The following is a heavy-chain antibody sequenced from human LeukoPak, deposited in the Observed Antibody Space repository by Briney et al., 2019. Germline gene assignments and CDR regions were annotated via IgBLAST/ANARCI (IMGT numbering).Heavy chain of an antibody. V-gene: IGHV3-48*03. Sequence: PGGSLRLSCAASGFTFSSYEMNWVRQAPGKGLEWVSYIRSSGSIIFYADSVKGRFTISRDNAKNSLYLQMNSLRAEDTAVYYCARVNDYGGNDDAFGIWGQGTMVTVSS. D-gene: IGHD4-23*01. J-gene: IGHJ3*02. CDR2: IRSSGSII. CDR3: ARVNDYGGNDDAFGI. CDR1: GFTFSSYE.